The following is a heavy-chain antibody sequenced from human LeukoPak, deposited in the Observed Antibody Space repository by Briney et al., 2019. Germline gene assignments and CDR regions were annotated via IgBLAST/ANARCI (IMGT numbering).Heavy chain of an antibody. Sequence: GSLRLSCAASGFTFSDYYMSWIRQPPGKGLEWIGEINHSGSTNYNPSLKTRVTISVDTSKNQFSLKLTSVTAADTALYYCARGPSRGHYSDSSGYPEYFLHWGQGTLVTVSS. CDR2: INHSGST. D-gene: IGHD3-22*01. V-gene: IGHV4-34*01. CDR3: ARGPSRGHYSDSSGYPEYFLH. CDR1: GFTFSDYY. J-gene: IGHJ1*01.